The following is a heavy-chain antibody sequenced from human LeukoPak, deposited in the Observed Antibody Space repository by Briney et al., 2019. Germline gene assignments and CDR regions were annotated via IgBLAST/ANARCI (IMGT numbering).Heavy chain of an antibody. CDR2: ISWNSGSI. J-gene: IGHJ3*02. Sequence: GGSLRLSCAASGFTFDDYAMHWVRQAPGKGLEWVSGISWNSGSIGYADSVKGRFTISRDNAKNSLNLQMNSLRAEDTALYYCAKGSEMATISAGDAFDIWGQGTMVTVSS. CDR3: AKGSEMATISAGDAFDI. CDR1: GFTFDDYA. D-gene: IGHD5-24*01. V-gene: IGHV3-9*01.